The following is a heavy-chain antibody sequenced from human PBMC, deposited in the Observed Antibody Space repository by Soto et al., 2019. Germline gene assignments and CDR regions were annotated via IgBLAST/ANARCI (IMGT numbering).Heavy chain of an antibody. CDR2: FHYSANT. Sequence: QVQLQESGPGLVKPSETLSLTCTVSGDSISSNYWSWIRQPPGKGLEWIGYFHYSANTNYNPSLKSRVIIYVDHSQNQFFLKLNSVAATGTAVYFCAETKKGGFDPWGQGILVTVSS. J-gene: IGHJ5*02. D-gene: IGHD3-16*01. CDR1: GDSISSNY. CDR3: AETKKGGFDP. V-gene: IGHV4-59*08.